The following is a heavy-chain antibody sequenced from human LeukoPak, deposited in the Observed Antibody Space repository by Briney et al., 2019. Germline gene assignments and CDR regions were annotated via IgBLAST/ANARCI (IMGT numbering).Heavy chain of an antibody. CDR1: GFTFGDCA. J-gene: IGHJ4*02. V-gene: IGHV3-49*05. CDR2: IRSKAYGGTT. Sequence: NPGGSLRLSCTASGFTFGDCAMSWFRQAPGKGLEWVGFIRSKAYGGTTEYAESVKGRFTISRDDSKSIAYLQMNSLKTEDTAVYYCTREPPSGRESYYFDYWGQGTLVTVSS. CDR3: TREPPSGRESYYFDY. D-gene: IGHD3-10*01.